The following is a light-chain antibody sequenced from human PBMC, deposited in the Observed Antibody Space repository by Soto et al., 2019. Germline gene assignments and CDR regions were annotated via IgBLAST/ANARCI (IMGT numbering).Light chain of an antibody. CDR3: QKYNSAHSWT. V-gene: IGKV1-27*01. CDR1: QGITTY. Sequence: DVQMTQSPSSLSASVGDRVTITCRASQGITTYLAWYQQKAGKPPQLLIYGASFLRSGVPSRFSGSGSGTDFTLTISSLQPEDVGTYDCQKYNSAHSWTFGQGTKVQI. CDR2: GAS. J-gene: IGKJ1*01.